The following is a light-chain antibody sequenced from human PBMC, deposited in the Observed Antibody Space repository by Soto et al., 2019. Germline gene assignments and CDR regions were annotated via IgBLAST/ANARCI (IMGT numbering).Light chain of an antibody. CDR1: QGIGND. J-gene: IGKJ1*01. CDR2: LTY. Sequence: DIQMTQSPSSLSASVGDRVTITCRASQGIGNDLGWYQQKPGKAPKRLIYLTYSLQTGVPSRFSGSGSGTEFSLTISSLQPEDSATYFCLRHNSYPRTFGQGTKVEIK. V-gene: IGKV1-17*01. CDR3: LRHNSYPRT.